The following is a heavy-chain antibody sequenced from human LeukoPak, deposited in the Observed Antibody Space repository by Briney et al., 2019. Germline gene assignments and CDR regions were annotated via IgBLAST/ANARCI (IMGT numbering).Heavy chain of an antibody. J-gene: IGHJ6*02. CDR2: IWYDGSNK. CDR1: GFTFSSYG. D-gene: IGHD3-9*01. V-gene: IGHV3-33*01. CDR3: ARDRRYFDWLIYYYGMDV. Sequence: GRSLRLSCAASGFTFSSYGMHWVRQAPGKGLEWVAVIWYDGSNKYYADSVKGRFTISRDNSKSTLYLQMNSLRAEDTAVYYCARDRRYFDWLIYYYGMDVRGQGTTVTVSS.